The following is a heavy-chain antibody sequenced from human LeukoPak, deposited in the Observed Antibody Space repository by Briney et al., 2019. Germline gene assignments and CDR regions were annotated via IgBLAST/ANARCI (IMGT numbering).Heavy chain of an antibody. J-gene: IGHJ3*01. CDR2: IYSGDNA. CDR3: ARDRGAGYCSGGGCYSAVFDL. CDR1: GVTVGSNY. Sequence: GGSLRLSCAASGVTVGSNYMSWVRQAPGKGLEWVSIIYSGDNAYYADSVKGRFTISRDNSKNTLNLQMNGLRAEDTAVYYCARDRGAGYCSGGGCYSAVFDLWGQGTMVTVSS. D-gene: IGHD2-15*01. V-gene: IGHV3-53*01.